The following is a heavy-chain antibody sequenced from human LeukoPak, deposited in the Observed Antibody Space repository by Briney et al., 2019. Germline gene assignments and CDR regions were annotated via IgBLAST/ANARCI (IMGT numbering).Heavy chain of an antibody. CDR1: GGSISSSSYY. Sequence: PSETLSLTCTVSGGSISSSSYYWGWIRQPPGKGLEWIGSIYYSGSTYYNPSLKSRVTISVDKSKNQFSLKLSSVTAADTVVYYCARHPDTAIDYWGQGTLVAVSS. V-gene: IGHV4-39*01. CDR3: ARHPDTAIDY. CDR2: IYYSGST. J-gene: IGHJ4*02. D-gene: IGHD5-18*01.